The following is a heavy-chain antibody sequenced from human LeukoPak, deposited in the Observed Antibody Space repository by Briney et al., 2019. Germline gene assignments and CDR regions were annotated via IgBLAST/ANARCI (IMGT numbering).Heavy chain of an antibody. CDR1: GFTFDDYG. J-gene: IGHJ4*02. D-gene: IGHD2-21*02. Sequence: GGSLRLSCAASGFTFDDYGMSWVRQAPGKGLEWVSGINWNGGSTGYADSVKGRFTISRDNAKNSLYLQMNSLRAEDTALYYCARGKYCGGDCYVPFDYWGQGTLVTVSS. CDR3: ARGKYCGGDCYVPFDY. CDR2: INWNGGST. V-gene: IGHV3-20*04.